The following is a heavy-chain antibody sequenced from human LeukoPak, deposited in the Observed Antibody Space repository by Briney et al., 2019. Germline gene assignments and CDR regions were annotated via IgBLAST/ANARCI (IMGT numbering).Heavy chain of an antibody. CDR3: ARGVLVYRETFDY. J-gene: IGHJ4*02. CDR2: IKHDGSEK. D-gene: IGHD6-6*01. CDR1: GFTFRGYW. V-gene: IGHV3-7*01. Sequence: GGSLRLPCAASGFTFRGYWMSWVRQAPGKGLEWVANIKHDGSEKYYVDSVKGRFTISRDNAKNSLYLQMNSLRAEDTAVYYCARGVLVYRETFDYWGQGTLVTVSS.